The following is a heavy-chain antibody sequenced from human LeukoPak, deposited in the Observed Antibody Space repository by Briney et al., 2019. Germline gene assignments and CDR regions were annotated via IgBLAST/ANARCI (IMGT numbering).Heavy chain of an antibody. CDR1: GFTFSSYW. CDR3: ARVGPAADRIFDY. CDR2: INTDGSST. D-gene: IGHD2-2*01. V-gene: IGHV3-74*01. Sequence: GGSLRLSCAASGFTFSSYWMHWVRHAPGKGLVWVSRINTDGSSTSYADSVKGRFTISRDNAKNTLYLQMNSLRAEDTAVYYCARVGPAADRIFDYWGQGTLVTVSS. J-gene: IGHJ4*02.